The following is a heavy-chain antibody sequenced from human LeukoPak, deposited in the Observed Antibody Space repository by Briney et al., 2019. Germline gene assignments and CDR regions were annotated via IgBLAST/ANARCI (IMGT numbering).Heavy chain of an antibody. D-gene: IGHD4-17*01. CDR3: ARDTVTTSPYWYFDL. Sequence: AGGSLRLSCAASGFTVSSNYMSWVREAPGKGLEWVSVIYSGGSTYYADSVKGRFTISRDNSKNTLYLQMNSLRAEDTAVYYCARDTVTTSPYWYFDLWGRGTLVTVSS. CDR1: GFTVSSNY. CDR2: IYSGGST. V-gene: IGHV3-53*01. J-gene: IGHJ2*01.